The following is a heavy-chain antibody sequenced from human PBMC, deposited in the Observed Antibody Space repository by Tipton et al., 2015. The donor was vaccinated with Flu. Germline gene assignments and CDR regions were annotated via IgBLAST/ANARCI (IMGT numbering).Heavy chain of an antibody. V-gene: IGHV4-4*07. CDR1: GGSISSYY. Sequence: LRLSCTVSGGSISSYYWSWIRQPAGKGLEWIGRIYTSGSTNYNPSLKSRVTMSVDTSKNQFSLKLSSVTAADTAVYYCASATTVTTSGMDVWGQGTTVTVSS. CDR2: IYTSGST. J-gene: IGHJ6*02. D-gene: IGHD4-11*01. CDR3: ASATTVTTSGMDV.